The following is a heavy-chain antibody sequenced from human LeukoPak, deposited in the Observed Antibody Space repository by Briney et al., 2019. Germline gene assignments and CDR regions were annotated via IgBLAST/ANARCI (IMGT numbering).Heavy chain of an antibody. CDR1: GDSISSGVYY. CDR2: IYYSGST. V-gene: IGHV4-31*03. Sequence: SQTLSLTSTVSGDSISSGVYYWSWIRHHPGKGLEWIGYIYYSGSTYYNPSLKSRVTISVDTSKNQFSLKLSSVTAADTAVYYCARGYLGGYSYGRNNWFDPWGQGTLVTVSS. D-gene: IGHD5-18*01. J-gene: IGHJ5*02. CDR3: ARGYLGGYSYGRNNWFDP.